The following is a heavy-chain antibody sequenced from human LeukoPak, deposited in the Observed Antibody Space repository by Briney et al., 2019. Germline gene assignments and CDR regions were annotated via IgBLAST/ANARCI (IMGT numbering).Heavy chain of an antibody. J-gene: IGHJ4*02. V-gene: IGHV3-30-3*01. CDR3: ARDLETSGYNIGWQQREGGY. D-gene: IGHD6-19*01. CDR2: ISYDGSNK. Sequence: GGSLRLSCGASGFTLRSYAMHCVRGAPGEGREGVADISYDGSNKYYADSVKGRFTISRDNSKTTLYLQMNSLRAEDTAAYYCARDLETSGYNIGWQQREGGYWGQGTLVTVSS. CDR1: GFTLRSYA.